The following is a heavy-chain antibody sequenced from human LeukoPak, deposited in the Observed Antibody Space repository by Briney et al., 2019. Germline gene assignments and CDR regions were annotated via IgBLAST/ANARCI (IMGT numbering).Heavy chain of an antibody. J-gene: IGHJ4*02. CDR2: LKQGGSQR. Sequence: GGSLRLSCTASGFTFSDYCMTWVRQAPGKGPEGLANLKQGGSQRYYVDCVRGLFTISRDNAKNSLFLQMNGLRAEDPAVYYCARRGGSSSRRSPIDYWGQGTLVTVSS. D-gene: IGHD6-6*01. CDR3: ARRGGSSSRRSPIDY. CDR1: GFTFSDYC. V-gene: IGHV3-7*01.